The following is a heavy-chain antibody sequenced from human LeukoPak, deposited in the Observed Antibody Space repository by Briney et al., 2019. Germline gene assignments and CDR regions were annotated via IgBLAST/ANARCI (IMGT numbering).Heavy chain of an antibody. V-gene: IGHV3-48*03. Sequence: PGGSLRLSCAASGFTFSSYEMNWVREAPGKGLEWVSYISSSGSTIYYADSVKGRFTISRDNAKNSLYLQMNSLRAEDTAVYYCARDWFLRYSSSRILFDYWGQGTLVTVSS. D-gene: IGHD6-13*01. J-gene: IGHJ4*02. CDR2: ISSSGSTI. CDR1: GFTFSSYE. CDR3: ARDWFLRYSSSRILFDY.